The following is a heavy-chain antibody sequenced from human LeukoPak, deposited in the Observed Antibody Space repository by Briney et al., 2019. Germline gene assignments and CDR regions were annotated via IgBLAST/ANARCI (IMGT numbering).Heavy chain of an antibody. V-gene: IGHV3-48*03. J-gene: IGHJ4*02. CDR1: GFTVSSYE. CDR2: ISSSGSTI. D-gene: IGHD3-10*01. CDR3: ARVMSMVRGATTSGFAY. Sequence: GGSLRLACAASGFTVSSYEMNWVRQAPGRGLEWVSYISSSGSTIYYAGSVKGRFTISRDNAKNSLYLQMNSLRAEDTAVYYFARVMSMVRGATTSGFAYWGQGTLVTVSS.